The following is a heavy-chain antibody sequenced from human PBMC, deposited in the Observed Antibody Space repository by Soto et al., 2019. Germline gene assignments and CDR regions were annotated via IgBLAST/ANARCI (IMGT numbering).Heavy chain of an antibody. CDR3: TRLDSASYCRGDCYLYSWFDS. Sequence: QLGGSLRLSCAASGFTFSSYGIQWVRQAPGKGLEWGAVISYDGSNKYYADSVKGRFTISRDNSKNTLYLQMNSLRAEDTAVFYFTRLDSASYCRGDCYLYSWFDSWGQGA. CDR1: GFTFSSYG. D-gene: IGHD2-21*02. CDR2: ISYDGSNK. J-gene: IGHJ5*01. V-gene: IGHV3-30*03.